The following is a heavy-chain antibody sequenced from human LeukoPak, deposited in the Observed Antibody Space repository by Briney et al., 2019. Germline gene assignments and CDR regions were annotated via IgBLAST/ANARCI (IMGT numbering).Heavy chain of an antibody. V-gene: IGHV6-1*01. J-gene: IGHJ4*02. CDR2: KYYKSKWYN. D-gene: IGHD6-13*01. Sequence: SQTLSLTCAISGDSVSSNSATWNWIRQSTSRGLEWLGRKYYKSKWYNEYAVSVKSRIPINPDTSKNQFSLHLNSVTPEDTAVYYCAGSHSSTWYPDCWDQGTLVTVSS. CDR1: GDSVSSNSAT. CDR3: AGSHSSTWYPDC.